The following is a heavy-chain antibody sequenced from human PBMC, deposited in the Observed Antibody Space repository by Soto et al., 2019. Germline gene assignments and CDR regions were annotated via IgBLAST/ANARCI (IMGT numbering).Heavy chain of an antibody. V-gene: IGHV1-2*02. CDR2: INPNSGGT. D-gene: IGHD3-10*01. Sequence: ASVKVSCKASGYTFTGYYMHWVRQAPGQGLEWMGWINPNSGGTNYAQKFQGRVTMTRDTSISTAYMELSRLRSDDTAVYYCARVSWFGTYYYYGMDVWGQGTTVTVSS. CDR1: GYTFTGYY. J-gene: IGHJ6*02. CDR3: ARVSWFGTYYYYGMDV.